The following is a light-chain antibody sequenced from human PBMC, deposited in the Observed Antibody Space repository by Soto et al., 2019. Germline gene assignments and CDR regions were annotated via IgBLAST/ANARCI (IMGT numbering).Light chain of an antibody. V-gene: IGLV2-18*02. CDR1: SSDVGGYNR. CDR3: YSYTSSSTYV. CDR2: EVI. J-gene: IGLJ1*01. Sequence: QSALTQPPSVSGSPGQSVTISCTGTSSDVGGYNRVSWYQQPPGTAPKLVIYEVIHRPSGVPARFSGSKSGNTASLTISGLHAEDEADYYCYSYTSSSTYVFGTGTKLTVL.